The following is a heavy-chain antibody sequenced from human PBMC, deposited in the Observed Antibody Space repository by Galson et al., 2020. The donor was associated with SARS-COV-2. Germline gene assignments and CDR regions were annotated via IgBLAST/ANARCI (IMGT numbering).Heavy chain of an antibody. Sequence: SETLFLTCTVSGGPIRRSRHYWGWIRQPPGKGLEWIGSIYNTASPYYNPSLKSRLSISEDTSKNEISLKLRSVTAADTAVYYCARHMDYFDPWGPGILVTVSS. V-gene: IGHV4-39*01. CDR1: GGPIRRSRHY. J-gene: IGHJ5*02. CDR2: IYNTASP. D-gene: IGHD4-17*01. CDR3: ARHMDYFDP.